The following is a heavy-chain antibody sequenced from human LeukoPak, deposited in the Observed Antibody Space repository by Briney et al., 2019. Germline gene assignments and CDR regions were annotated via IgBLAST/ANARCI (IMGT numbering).Heavy chain of an antibody. Sequence: SQTLSLTCAISGDDVATNKATWNWIRQSPSRGLEWVGRTYYRSQWYNDYAVSVKSRITITPDTSTNQFSLHMNSVPPDDTAVYYCVRLVGNSWLDYWGQGTLVTVSS. J-gene: IGHJ4*02. D-gene: IGHD6-13*01. CDR2: TYYRSQWYN. V-gene: IGHV6-1*01. CDR3: VRLVGNSWLDY. CDR1: GDDVATNKAT.